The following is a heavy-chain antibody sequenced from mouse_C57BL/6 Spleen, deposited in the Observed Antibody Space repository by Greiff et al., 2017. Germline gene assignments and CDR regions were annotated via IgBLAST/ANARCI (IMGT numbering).Heavy chain of an antibody. CDR3: ARSTAQATDSMNY. CDR2: IYPGSGST. J-gene: IGHJ4*01. D-gene: IGHD3-2*02. CDR1: GYTFTSYW. Sequence: QVQLQQPGAELVKPGASVKMSCKASGYTFTSYWITWVKPRPGQGLAWIGDIYPGSGSTNYNEKFKSKATLTVDTSSSTAYMQLSTLPSEDSAVYYWARSTAQATDSMNYWGQGTSVTVSS. V-gene: IGHV1-55*01.